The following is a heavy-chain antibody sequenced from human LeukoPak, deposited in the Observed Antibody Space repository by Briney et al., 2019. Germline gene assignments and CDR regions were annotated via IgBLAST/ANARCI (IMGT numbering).Heavy chain of an antibody. Sequence: SETLSLTCTVSGGSVSSGSYYWSWIRQPPGKGLEWIGYIYYSGSTNYNPSLKSRVTISVDTSKNQFSLKLSSVTAADTAVYYYARGIVPPAPDYWGQGTLVTVSS. V-gene: IGHV4-61*01. CDR1: GGSVSSGSYY. J-gene: IGHJ4*02. CDR3: ARGIVPPAPDY. D-gene: IGHD2-2*01. CDR2: IYYSGST.